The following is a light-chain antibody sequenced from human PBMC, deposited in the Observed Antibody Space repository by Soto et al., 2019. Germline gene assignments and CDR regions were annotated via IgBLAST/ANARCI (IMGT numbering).Light chain of an antibody. CDR2: EVT. V-gene: IGLV2-14*01. Sequence: QSALTQPASVSGSPGQSITISCTGTSGDIGSYNRVSWYQQHPGKAPKLITYEVTDRPSGVSNRFSGSKSGNTASLTISGLQAEDEVEYYCSSYTNVNARACVFGTGTQLPVL. CDR1: SGDIGSYNR. J-gene: IGLJ1*01. CDR3: SSYTNVNARACV.